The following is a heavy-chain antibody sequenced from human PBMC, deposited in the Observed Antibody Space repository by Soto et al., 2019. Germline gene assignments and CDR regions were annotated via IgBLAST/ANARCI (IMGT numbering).Heavy chain of an antibody. CDR2: IYYSGST. D-gene: IGHD3-3*01. CDR1: DFSISSCFY. Sequence: SETLSLTCAVSDFSISSCFYWGWIRQPPGKGLEWIGYIYYSGSTNYNPSLKSRVTISVDTSKNQFSLKLSSVTAADTAVYYCARDLGRFLEWPRMDVWGQGTTVTVSS. J-gene: IGHJ6*02. V-gene: IGHV4-61*01. CDR3: ARDLGRFLEWPRMDV.